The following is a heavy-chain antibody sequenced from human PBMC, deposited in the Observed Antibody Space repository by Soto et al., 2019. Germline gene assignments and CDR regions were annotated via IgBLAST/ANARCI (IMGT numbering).Heavy chain of an antibody. CDR1: GFTLSSYW. J-gene: IGHJ4*02. CDR3: VRDPNRGGDHDY. D-gene: IGHD3-16*01. V-gene: IGHV3-7*04. Sequence: EVQLVESGGDLVQPGGSLKLSCAASGFTLSSYWMSWFREAPGKGLEWVANIKEDGSDKYYVASVKGRFTISRKNAKNSQYLQMNSLTAEDTVLYYSVRDPNRGGDHDYWAQGTLVTVSS. CDR2: IKEDGSDK.